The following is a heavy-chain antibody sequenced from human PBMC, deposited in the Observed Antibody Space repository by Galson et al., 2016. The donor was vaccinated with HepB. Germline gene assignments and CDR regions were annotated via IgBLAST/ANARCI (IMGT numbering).Heavy chain of an antibody. J-gene: IGHJ4*02. CDR3: GSHTRRLPDGY. CDR1: GFTFSNYW. D-gene: IGHD1-14*01. CDR2: IKDDGSEK. Sequence: SLRLSCAAAGFTFSNYWMSWVRQAPGKGLEWVANIKDDGSEKYYVDSVKGRFTISRDNAENSLYLQMNSLRAEDTAVYYCGSHTRRLPDGYWGQGTLVTVSS. V-gene: IGHV3-7*05.